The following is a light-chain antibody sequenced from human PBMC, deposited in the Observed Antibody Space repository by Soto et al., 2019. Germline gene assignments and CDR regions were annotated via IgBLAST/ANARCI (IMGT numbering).Light chain of an antibody. V-gene: IGKV3-20*01. CDR2: DAS. Sequence: EIVLTQSPGTLSLSPGERATLSCRASQSVSSGYLAWYQQKPGQAPRLLIYDASSRATGIPDTFSGSGSGTEFTLTISRLEPEDFAVYYCQQYGSSPWTFGQGTKVEIK. CDR3: QQYGSSPWT. J-gene: IGKJ1*01. CDR1: QSVSSGY.